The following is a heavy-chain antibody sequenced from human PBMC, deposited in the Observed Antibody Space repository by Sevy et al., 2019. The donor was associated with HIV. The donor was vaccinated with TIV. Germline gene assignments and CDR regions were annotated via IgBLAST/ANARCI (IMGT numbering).Heavy chain of an antibody. V-gene: IGHV4-61*01. CDR1: GGSVSSGSYY. J-gene: IGHJ4*02. CDR2: IYYSGST. D-gene: IGHD3-16*01. CDR3: ARAPVGGGGGDFDY. Sequence: SETLSLTCTVSGGSVSSGSYYWSWIRQPPGKGLKWIGYIYYSGSTNYNPSLKSRVTISVDTSKNQFSLKLSSVTAADTAASYCARAPVGGGGGDFDYWGQGTLVTVSS.